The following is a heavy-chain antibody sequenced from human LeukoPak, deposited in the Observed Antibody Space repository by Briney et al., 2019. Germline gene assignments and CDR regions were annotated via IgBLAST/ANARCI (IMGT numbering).Heavy chain of an antibody. CDR2: ISWSSGNI. D-gene: IGHD3-10*01. Sequence: PGGSLRLSCAASGFTFDDYAMHWVRQAPGKGLEWVSGISWSSGNIGYADAVKGRFTISRDNAKNSLYLQMNSLRAEDTALYYCAKAAKMGTFGSGIGLWGQGTLVTVSS. CDR3: AKAAKMGTFGSGIGL. J-gene: IGHJ4*02. V-gene: IGHV3-9*01. CDR1: GFTFDDYA.